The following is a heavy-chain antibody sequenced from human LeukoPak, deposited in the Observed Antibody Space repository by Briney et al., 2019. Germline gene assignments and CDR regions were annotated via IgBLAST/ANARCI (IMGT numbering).Heavy chain of an antibody. CDR2: TYYRSTWYN. J-gene: IGHJ4*02. D-gene: IGHD6-19*01. V-gene: IGHV6-1*01. Sequence: SQTLSLTCAISGDSVSSNSVTWNWIRQSPSRGLEWLGRTYYRSTWYNDYAVSVRGRITIKPDTSKNQFSLQLNSVTPEDTAVYYCARLSSGAGGDFDCWGQGTLVTVSS. CDR1: GDSVSSNSVT. CDR3: ARLSSGAGGDFDC.